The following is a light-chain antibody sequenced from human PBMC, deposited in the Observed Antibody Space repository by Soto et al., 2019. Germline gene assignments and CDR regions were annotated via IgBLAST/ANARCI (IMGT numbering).Light chain of an antibody. CDR3: QMYNNWART. CDR1: ESISSQ. J-gene: IGKJ4*01. Sequence: EIVLTQSPASLSLSPGEGATLSCRASESISSQLVWYQQKPGQGPRLLIYGASSRATGTPDRFSGSGSGTEFTLTINSLQSEDFAVYYCQMYNNWARTFGGGTKVDI. CDR2: GAS. V-gene: IGKV3D-15*01.